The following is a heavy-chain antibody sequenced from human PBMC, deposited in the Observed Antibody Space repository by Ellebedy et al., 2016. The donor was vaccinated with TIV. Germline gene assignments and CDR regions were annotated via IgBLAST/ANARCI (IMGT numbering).Heavy chain of an antibody. CDR1: GGSFSGYY. CDR2: INHSGST. CDR3: ARGISGDY. V-gene: IGHV4-34*01. J-gene: IGHJ4*02. Sequence: MPSETLSLTCAVYGGSFSGYYWSWIRQPPGKGLEWIGEINHSGSTNYNPSLKSRVAISVDTSKNQFSLKLSSVTAADTAVYYWARGISGDYWGQGTLVTVSS. D-gene: IGHD3-3*01.